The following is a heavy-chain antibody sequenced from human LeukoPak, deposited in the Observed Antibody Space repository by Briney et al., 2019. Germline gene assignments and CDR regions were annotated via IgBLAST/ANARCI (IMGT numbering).Heavy chain of an antibody. CDR3: ARDSIAAAPY. V-gene: IGHV4-39*02. J-gene: IGHJ4*02. Sequence: SETLSLTCTVSGGSISSSYYYWGWIRQPPGKGLEWIGSIYNSGSTHYNPSLKSRVTISVDTSKNQFSLKLSSVTAADTAVYYCARDSIAAAPYWGQGTLVTVSS. D-gene: IGHD6-13*01. CDR2: IYNSGST. CDR1: GGSISSSYYY.